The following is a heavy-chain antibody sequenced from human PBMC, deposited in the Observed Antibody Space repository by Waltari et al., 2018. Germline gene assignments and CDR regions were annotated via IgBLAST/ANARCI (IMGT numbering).Heavy chain of an antibody. CDR1: GGSISSNSDY. Sequence: QLQLQESGPGLVKPSETLFLTCTVPGGSISSNSDYWGWIRQPPGKGLEWVGSINYSGRTSYNPALKRRVTKAVGTSKNQFSLKLRSVTAADTAVYYCARRGSSYFYYGMDVWGQGTTVTVSS. J-gene: IGHJ6*02. CDR2: INYSGRT. D-gene: IGHD3-10*01. V-gene: IGHV4-39*01. CDR3: ARRGSSYFYYGMDV.